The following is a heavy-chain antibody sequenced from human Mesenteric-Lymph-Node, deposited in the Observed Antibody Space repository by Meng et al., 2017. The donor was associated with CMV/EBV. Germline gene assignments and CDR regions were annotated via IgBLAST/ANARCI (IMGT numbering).Heavy chain of an antibody. V-gene: IGHV4-61*05. CDR2: IYYSGST. D-gene: IGHD3-3*01. CDR3: TRAVFGVLTYYFDC. CDR1: GGSISSSSYY. Sequence: SETLSLTCTVSGGSISSSSYYWGWIRQPPGKGLEWIGYIYYSGSTNYNPSLKSRVTTSVDTSKNQFSLKLTSVTAADTAVYYCTRAVFGVLTYYFDCWGQGTWSPSPQ. J-gene: IGHJ4*02.